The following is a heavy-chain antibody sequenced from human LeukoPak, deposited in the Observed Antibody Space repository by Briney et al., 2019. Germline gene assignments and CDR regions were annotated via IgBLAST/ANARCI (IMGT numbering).Heavy chain of an antibody. CDR3: ARNRAYYDILTGYQSLRYDVMDV. CDR1: GFTFNSYA. V-gene: IGHV3-23*01. Sequence: GGSLRLSCAASGFTFNSYAMAWARQAPGKGLEWVSATSGSGGATYYADSVKGRFTISRDDSKNTLYLQMDSLRAEDTAVYYCARNRAYYDILTGYQSLRYDVMDVWGQGTTVTVSS. CDR2: TSGSGGAT. D-gene: IGHD3-9*01. J-gene: IGHJ6*02.